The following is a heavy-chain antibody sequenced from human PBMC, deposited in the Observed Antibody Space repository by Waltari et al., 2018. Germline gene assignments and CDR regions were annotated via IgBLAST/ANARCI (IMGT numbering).Heavy chain of an antibody. D-gene: IGHD2-15*01. V-gene: IGHV3-20*04. Sequence: EVQLVESGGGVRRPGGSLRLSCAASGFNFDDHGMRWVRQAPGKGLEWVSSISWNGGRTCYADSVRGRFTISRDNAKNSLYLQMNSLRADDTALYYCAREKLMGEYIDYWGQGTLVTVSS. CDR1: GFNFDDHG. J-gene: IGHJ4*02. CDR3: AREKLMGEYIDY. CDR2: ISWNGGRT.